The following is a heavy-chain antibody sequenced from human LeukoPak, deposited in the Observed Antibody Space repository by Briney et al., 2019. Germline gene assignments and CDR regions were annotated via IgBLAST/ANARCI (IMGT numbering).Heavy chain of an antibody. D-gene: IGHD6-13*01. CDR2: ISGSGGST. V-gene: IGHV3-23*01. CDR1: GFSFSSYA. CDR3: ARETAGGNYYFDY. Sequence: GGSLRLSCAASGFSFSSYAMSWVRQAPGKGLEWVSAISGSGGSTYYADSVKGRFTISRDNSKNMLYLQMNSLRAEDTAVYYCARETAGGNYYFDYWGQGTLVTVSS. J-gene: IGHJ4*02.